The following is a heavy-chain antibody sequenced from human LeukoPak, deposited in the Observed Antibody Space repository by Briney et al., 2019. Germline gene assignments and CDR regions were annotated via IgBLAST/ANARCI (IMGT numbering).Heavy chain of an antibody. J-gene: IGHJ6*04. V-gene: IGHV4-34*01. CDR3: ATLRRSNGMDV. CDR2: INHSGST. D-gene: IGHD5/OR15-5a*01. CDR1: GGSFSDYY. Sequence: MSSETLSLTCAVYGGSFSDYYRSWIRQPPGKGLEWIGEINHSGSTNYNPSLKSRVTISVDTSKNQFSLKLSPVTAADTAVYYCATLRRSNGMDVWGKGTTVTVSS.